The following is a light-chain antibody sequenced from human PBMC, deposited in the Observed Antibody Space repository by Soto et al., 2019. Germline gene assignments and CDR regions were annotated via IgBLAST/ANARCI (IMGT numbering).Light chain of an antibody. J-gene: IGKJ1*01. CDR2: SAS. CDR1: QSISSY. Sequence: DIQMTQSPSSLSASVGDRVTITCRASQSISSYLNWYQQKPGKAPKLLIYSASSLQGGVTSRFSGSGSGTDFTLTISSLQPEDFATYYCQQSYSTPRTFGQGTWVEIK. V-gene: IGKV1-39*01. CDR3: QQSYSTPRT.